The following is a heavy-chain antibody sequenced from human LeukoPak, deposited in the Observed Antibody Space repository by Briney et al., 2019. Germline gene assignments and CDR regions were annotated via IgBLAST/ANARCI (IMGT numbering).Heavy chain of an antibody. CDR2: IYHSGST. V-gene: IGHV4-4*02. CDR1: GGSISSSNW. J-gene: IGHJ4*02. D-gene: IGHD6-13*01. Sequence: SETLSLTCAVSGGSISSSNWWSWVRQPPGKGLEWIGEIYHSGSTNYNPSLKSRVTISVDKSKNQFSLKLSSVTAADTAVYYCARSPPVVSSWYFDCWGQGTLVTVSS. CDR3: ARSPPVVSSWYFDC.